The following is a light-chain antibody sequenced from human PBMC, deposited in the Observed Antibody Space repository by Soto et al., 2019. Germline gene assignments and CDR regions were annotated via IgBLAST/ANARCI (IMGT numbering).Light chain of an antibody. V-gene: IGKV3-15*01. CDR2: DAS. CDR3: QQSNNWPKT. Sequence: EIVMTQSPATLSVSPGETVTLSCRARQSVNSNLAWYQQKPGQAPRLLISDASTMAAGLPARFSGSGSGTEFTLTISSLQSEDFAVYFCQQSNNWPKTFGQGTKVEIK. CDR1: QSVNSN. J-gene: IGKJ1*01.